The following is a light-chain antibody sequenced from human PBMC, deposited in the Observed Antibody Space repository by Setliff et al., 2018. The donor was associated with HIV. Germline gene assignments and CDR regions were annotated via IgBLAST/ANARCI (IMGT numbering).Light chain of an antibody. J-gene: IGLJ1*01. CDR1: TGAVTSGYY. V-gene: IGLV7-43*01. Sequence: QAVVTQEPSLTVSPGGTVTLTCASSTGAVTSGYYPNWFQQKPGQAPGALIYSTSNKHSWTPARFSGSLLGGKAALTLSGVLPEDEAEYYCLLYYGGAHLYVFGTGTKGTVL. CDR3: LLYYGGAHLYV. CDR2: STS.